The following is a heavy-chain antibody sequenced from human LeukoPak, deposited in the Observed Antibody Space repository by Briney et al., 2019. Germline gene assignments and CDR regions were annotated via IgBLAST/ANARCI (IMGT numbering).Heavy chain of an antibody. CDR1: GGTFSSYA. CDR3: ATWGSRYDEDAFDI. D-gene: IGHD3-16*01. V-gene: IGHV1-69*13. CDR2: IIPIFGAA. Sequence: HGASVKVSCKASGGTFSSYAISWVRQAPGQGLEWMGGIIPIFGAANYAQKFQGRVTITADESTSTAYMELSSLRSEDTAVYYCATWGSRYDEDAFDIWGQGTMVTVSS. J-gene: IGHJ3*02.